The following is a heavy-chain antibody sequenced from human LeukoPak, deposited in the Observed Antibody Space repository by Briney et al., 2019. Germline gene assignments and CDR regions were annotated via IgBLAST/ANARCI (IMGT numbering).Heavy chain of an antibody. CDR3: AKRDYYDSTGYYYY. D-gene: IGHD3-22*01. V-gene: IGHV4-39*07. Sequence: SETLSLTCTVSGDSISSSSYYWGWIRQPPGKGLEWIGSMYYSGSGSTYYNPSFESRVTISVDKSKNQFSLKVNSVTAADTAVYYCAKRDYYDSTGYYYYWGQGALVTVSS. CDR1: GDSISSSSYY. CDR2: MYYSGSGST. J-gene: IGHJ4*02.